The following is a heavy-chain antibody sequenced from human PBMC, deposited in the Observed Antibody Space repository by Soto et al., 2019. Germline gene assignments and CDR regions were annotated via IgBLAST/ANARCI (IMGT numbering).Heavy chain of an antibody. J-gene: IGHJ4*02. D-gene: IGHD3-16*01. CDR3: AREALGGSTREFDY. CDR2: ISTSSIFI. CDR1: GFSFNNYA. Sequence: GGSLRLSCAASGFSFNNYAMNCVRQAPGKRPEWVSSISTSSIFIFYADSLKARFTIARHDAKNSLYRQLNSPRVDDTAVYFCAREALGGSTREFDYWGKATLVTGCS. V-gene: IGHV3-21*01.